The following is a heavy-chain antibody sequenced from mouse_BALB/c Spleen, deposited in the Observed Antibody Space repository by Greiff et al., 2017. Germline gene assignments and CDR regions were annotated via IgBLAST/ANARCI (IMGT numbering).Heavy chain of an antibody. D-gene: IGHD1-1*01. CDR3: ARDPYYYGSTYAMDY. V-gene: IGHV2-9*02. CDR2: IWAGGST. Sequence: VQLQQSGPGLVAPSQSLSITCTVSGFSLTSYGVHWVRQPPGKGLVWLGVIWAGGSTNYNSALMSRLSISKDNSKSQVFLKMNSLQTDDTAMYYCARDPYYYGSTYAMDYWGQGTSVTVSS. CDR1: GFSLTSYG. J-gene: IGHJ4*01.